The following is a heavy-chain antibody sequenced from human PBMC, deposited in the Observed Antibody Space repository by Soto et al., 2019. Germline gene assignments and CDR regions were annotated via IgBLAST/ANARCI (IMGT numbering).Heavy chain of an antibody. J-gene: IGHJ4*02. Sequence: GESLKISCKASGYSFTSYWIGWVRQMPGKGLEWMGIIYPGDSDTRYSPPFQGQVTISADKSISTAYLQWSSLKASDTAIYFCAREVPYGYSRFDYWGQGTLVTVSS. CDR2: IYPGDSDT. V-gene: IGHV5-51*01. D-gene: IGHD5-18*01. CDR3: AREVPYGYSRFDY. CDR1: GYSFTSYW.